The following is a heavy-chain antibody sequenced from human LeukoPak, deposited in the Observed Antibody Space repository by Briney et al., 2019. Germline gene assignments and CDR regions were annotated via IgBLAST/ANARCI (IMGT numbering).Heavy chain of an antibody. D-gene: IGHD3-22*01. CDR1: GFTFSSYW. CDR2: INSDGSST. Sequence: PGGSLRLSCAASGFTFSSYWMHCVRQAPGKGLVWVSRINSDGSSTTYADSVKGRFTMSRDNAKNTLYLQLNSVRAEDTAVYYCAAYDSSGYSFDYWGQGILVTVYS. V-gene: IGHV3-74*01. CDR3: AAYDSSGYSFDY. J-gene: IGHJ4*02.